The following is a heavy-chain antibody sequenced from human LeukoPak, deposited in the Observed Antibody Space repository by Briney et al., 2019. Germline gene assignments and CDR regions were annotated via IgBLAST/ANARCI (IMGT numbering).Heavy chain of an antibody. CDR1: GGTFSSYA. V-gene: IGHV1-69*01. D-gene: IGHD4-17*01. J-gene: IGHJ6*03. Sequence: GSSVKVSCKASGGTFSSYAISWVRQAPGQGLEWMGGIIPIFGTANYAQKFQGRVTITADESTSTAYMELSSLRSEDTAVYYCARDAWGDDDYGDSRRPYMDVWGKGATVTVSS. CDR3: ARDAWGDDDYGDSRRPYMDV. CDR2: IIPIFGTA.